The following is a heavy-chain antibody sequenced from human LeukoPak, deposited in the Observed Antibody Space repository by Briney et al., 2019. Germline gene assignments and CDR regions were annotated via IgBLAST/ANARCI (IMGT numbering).Heavy chain of an antibody. V-gene: IGHV1-69*05. CDR1: GGTFSSYA. Sequence: ASVKVSCKASGGTFSSYAINWVRQAPGQGLEWMGRIIPIFGTANYAQKFQGRVTITTDESTSTAYMELSSLRSEDTAVYYCARGYAGATELDYWGQGTLVTVSS. J-gene: IGHJ4*02. CDR3: ARGYAGATELDY. CDR2: IIPIFGTA. D-gene: IGHD1-26*01.